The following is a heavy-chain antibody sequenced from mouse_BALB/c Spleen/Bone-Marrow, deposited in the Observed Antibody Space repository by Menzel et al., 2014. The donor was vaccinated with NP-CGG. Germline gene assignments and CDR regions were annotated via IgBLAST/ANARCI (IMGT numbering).Heavy chain of an antibody. Sequence: VQLQQSGTVLARPGASVKMSCKASGYTFTSYWMHWVKQRPGQGLEWIGAIYPGNSDTSYNQKFKGKAKLTAVTSISTAYMELSSLTNEDSAVYYCTGGKDYYAMDYWGQGTSVTVSS. CDR2: IYPGNSDT. V-gene: IGHV1-5*01. D-gene: IGHD1-3*01. CDR1: GYTFTSYW. J-gene: IGHJ4*01. CDR3: TGGKDYYAMDY.